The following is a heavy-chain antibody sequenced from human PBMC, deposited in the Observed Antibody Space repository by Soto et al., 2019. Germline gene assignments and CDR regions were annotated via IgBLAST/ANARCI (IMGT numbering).Heavy chain of an antibody. Sequence: GESLKISCKGSGYSFTSYWIGWVRQMPGKGLEWMGIIYPGDSDTRYSPSFQGQVTISADKSISTAYLQWSSLKASDTAMYYCARQGQWLVRRNWFDPWGQGTLVTVS. V-gene: IGHV5-51*01. CDR3: ARQGQWLVRRNWFDP. D-gene: IGHD6-19*01. CDR1: GYSFTSYW. J-gene: IGHJ5*02. CDR2: IYPGDSDT.